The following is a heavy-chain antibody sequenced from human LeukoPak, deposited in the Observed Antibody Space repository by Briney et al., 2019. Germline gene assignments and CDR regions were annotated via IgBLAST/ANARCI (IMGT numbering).Heavy chain of an antibody. D-gene: IGHD4-11*01. CDR2: IYYSGST. J-gene: IGHJ4*02. Sequence: SETLSLTCTVSGGSISSSSYYWGWIRQPPGKGLEWIGSIYYSGSTYYNPSLKSRVTISVDTSKNQFSLKLSSATAADTAVYYCARDYSNQRGFDYWGQGTLVTVSS. V-gene: IGHV4-39*02. CDR3: ARDYSNQRGFDY. CDR1: GGSISSSSYY.